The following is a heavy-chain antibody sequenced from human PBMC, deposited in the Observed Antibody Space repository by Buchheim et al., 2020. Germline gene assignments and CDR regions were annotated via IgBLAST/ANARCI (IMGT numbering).Heavy chain of an antibody. CDR3: ARHGRLTAMLTSWFDP. Sequence: QLQLQESGPGLVKPSETLSLTCTVSGGSISTSGDIWGWIRQPPGRGLEWIGSTYYSGYTFYNPSLKSRVTISVDTPKNQFSLRLSSVTAADTALYYCARHGRLTAMLTSWFDPWGQGTL. CDR1: GGSISTSGDI. CDR2: TYYSGYT. D-gene: IGHD5-18*01. J-gene: IGHJ5*02. V-gene: IGHV4-39*01.